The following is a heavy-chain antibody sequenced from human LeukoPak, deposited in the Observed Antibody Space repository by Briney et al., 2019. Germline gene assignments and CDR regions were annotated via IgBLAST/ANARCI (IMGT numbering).Heavy chain of an antibody. CDR3: ARWGGWYLYFDY. D-gene: IGHD6-19*01. J-gene: IGHJ4*02. CDR1: GFIFSNYW. V-gene: IGHV3-7*01. Sequence: PGGSLRLSCATSGFIFSNYWMSWVRQAPGKGLEWVANIKQDGSEKYYVDSVKGRFTISRDNAKNSLYLQMNSLRAEDTAVYYCARWGGWYLYFDYWGQGTLVTVSS. CDR2: IKQDGSEK.